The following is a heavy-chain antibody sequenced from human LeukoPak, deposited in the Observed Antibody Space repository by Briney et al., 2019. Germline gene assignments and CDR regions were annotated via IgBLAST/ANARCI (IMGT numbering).Heavy chain of an antibody. D-gene: IGHD3-22*01. Sequence: SQTLSLTCTVSGGSISSGDYYWSWIRQPPGKGLEWIGYIYYSGSTYYNPSLKSRVTISVGTSKNQFSLKLSSVTAADTAVYYCARIKYYYDSSGYYPLFDYWGQGTLVTVSS. CDR3: ARIKYYYDSSGYYPLFDY. CDR2: IYYSGST. V-gene: IGHV4-30-4*08. J-gene: IGHJ4*02. CDR1: GGSISSGDYY.